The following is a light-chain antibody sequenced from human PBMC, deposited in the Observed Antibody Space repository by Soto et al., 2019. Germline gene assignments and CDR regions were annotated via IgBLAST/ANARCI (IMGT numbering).Light chain of an antibody. CDR1: QSISSNF. V-gene: IGKV3-20*01. CDR3: QQYGGSPRT. CDR2: GAS. Sequence: PVERATLSCRASQSISSNFLAWYQQKPGRAPRLLIYGASSRATGIPDRFSGSGSGTDFTLTISRLEPEDLAVYYCQQYGGSPRTFGQGTKVDI. J-gene: IGKJ1*01.